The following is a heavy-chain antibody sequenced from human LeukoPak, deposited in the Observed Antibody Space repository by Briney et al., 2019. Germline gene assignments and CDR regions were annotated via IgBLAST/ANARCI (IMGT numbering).Heavy chain of an antibody. CDR1: GFTFDDYG. CDR3: AWHDYGDPNYYYYYGMDV. J-gene: IGHJ6*02. CDR2: INWNGGST. V-gene: IGHV3-20*01. Sequence: GGSLRLSCAASGFTFDDYGMSWVRQAPGKGLEWVSGINWNGGSTGYADSVKGRFTISRDNAKNSLYLQMNSLRAEDTALYHCAWHDYGDPNYYYYYGMDVWGQGTTVTVSS. D-gene: IGHD4-17*01.